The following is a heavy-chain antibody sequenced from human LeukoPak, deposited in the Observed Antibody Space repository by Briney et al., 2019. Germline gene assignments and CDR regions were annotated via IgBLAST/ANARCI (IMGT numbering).Heavy chain of an antibody. J-gene: IGHJ4*02. CDR3: ARGPGFTVTTYFDY. CDR1: GGSISSGGYY. V-gene: IGHV4-31*03. D-gene: IGHD4-17*01. CDR2: IYYSGST. Sequence: SETLSLTCTVSGGSISSGGYYWSWIRQYPGKGLEWIGYIYYSGSTYYNPSLKSRVTISVDTSKNQFSLKLSSVTAADTAVYYCARGPGFTVTTYFDYWGQGTLVTVSS.